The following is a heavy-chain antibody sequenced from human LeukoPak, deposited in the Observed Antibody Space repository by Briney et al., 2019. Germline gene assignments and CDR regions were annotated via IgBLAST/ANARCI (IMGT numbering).Heavy chain of an antibody. V-gene: IGHV1-18*01. Sequence: GASVKVSCKASGYTFTSYGISWVRQAPGQGLEWMGWMSAYNGNTNYAQKLQGRVTMTTDTSTSTAYMELRSLRSDDTAVYYCAMRSYCSSTSCYAQGYFQHWGQGTLVTVSS. CDR3: AMRSYCSSTSCYAQGYFQH. CDR1: GYTFTSYG. CDR2: MSAYNGNT. D-gene: IGHD2-2*01. J-gene: IGHJ1*01.